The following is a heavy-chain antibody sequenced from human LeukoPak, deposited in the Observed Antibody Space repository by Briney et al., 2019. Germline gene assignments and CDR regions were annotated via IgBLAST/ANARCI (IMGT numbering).Heavy chain of an antibody. CDR3: ARNPHDFWSGYIFPDY. J-gene: IGHJ4*02. CDR2: INTNTGNP. V-gene: IGHV7-4-1*02. Sequence: ASVKVSCKASGHTFTSYAMNWVRQAPGQGLEWMGWINTNTGNPTYAQGFTGRFVFSLDTSVSTAYLQISSLKAEDTAVYYCARNPHDFWSGYIFPDYWGQGTLVTVSS. D-gene: IGHD3-3*01. CDR1: GHTFTSYA.